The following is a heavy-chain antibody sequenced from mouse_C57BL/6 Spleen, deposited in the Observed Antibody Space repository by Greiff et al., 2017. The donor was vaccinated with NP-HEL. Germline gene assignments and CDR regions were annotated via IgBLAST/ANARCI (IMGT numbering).Heavy chain of an antibody. CDR1: GFTFSSYG. V-gene: IGHV5-6*01. CDR3: ARHDYYGMDY. Sequence: EVHLVESGGDLVKPGGSLKLSCAASGFTFSSYGMSWVRQTPDKRLEWVATISSGGSYTYYPDSVKGRFTISRDNAKNTLYLQMSSLKSEDTAMYYCARHDYYGMDYWGQGTSVTVSS. CDR2: ISSGGSYT. J-gene: IGHJ4*01.